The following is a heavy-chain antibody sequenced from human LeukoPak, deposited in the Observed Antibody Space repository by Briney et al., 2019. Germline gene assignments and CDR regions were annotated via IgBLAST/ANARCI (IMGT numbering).Heavy chain of an antibody. V-gene: IGHV4-39*01. CDR2: ISYSGST. J-gene: IGHJ4*02. CDR3: ATYSGTFYLQFDY. D-gene: IGHD1-26*01. CDR1: GGSTSSSAYY. Sequence: SETLSLTCTVSGGSTSSSAYYWGWIRQPPGKGLEWIGSISYSGSTYHNPSLKSRVTISVDTSKNRFSLKLISVTAADTAVYYCATYSGTFYLQFDYWGQGTLVTVSS.